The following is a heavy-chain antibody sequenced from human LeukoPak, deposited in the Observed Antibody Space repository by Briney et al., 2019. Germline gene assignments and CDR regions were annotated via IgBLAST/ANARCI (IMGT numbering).Heavy chain of an antibody. V-gene: IGHV3-74*01. CDR2: INSDGSSA. CDR1: GFTFSSYW. J-gene: IGHJ4*02. Sequence: GGSLRLSCAASGFTFSSYWMHWVRQAPGKGLVWVSRINSDGSSASYADSVKGRFTISRDNAKNTLYLQMNSLRDDDTAVYYCVQKGGTDYWGQGTLVTVSS. D-gene: IGHD2-15*01. CDR3: VQKGGTDY.